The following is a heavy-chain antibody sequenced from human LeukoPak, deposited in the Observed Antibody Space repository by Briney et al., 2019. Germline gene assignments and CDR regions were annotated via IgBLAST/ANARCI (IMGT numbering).Heavy chain of an antibody. Sequence: ASVKVSCKASGGTFSSYAISWVRQAPGQGLEWMGRIIPIFGTANYAQKFQGRVTITTDESTSTAYMELSSLRSEDTAVYYCARDVVVLAATWFDPWGQGTLVTVSS. J-gene: IGHJ5*02. CDR3: ARDVVVLAATWFDP. D-gene: IGHD2-15*01. CDR1: GGTFSSYA. V-gene: IGHV1-69*05. CDR2: IIPIFGTA.